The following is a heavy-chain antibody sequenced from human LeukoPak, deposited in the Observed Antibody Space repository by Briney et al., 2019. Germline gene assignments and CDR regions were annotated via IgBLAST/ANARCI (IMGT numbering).Heavy chain of an antibody. D-gene: IGHD3-16*01. Sequence: PGGSLRLSCAASGFTFNTYEMNWVRQAPGKGLEWVSSISNSGSTIYYADSVKGRFTISRDNAKNSLYLQMNSLRAEDTAVYYCARDQGGVGYWGQGTLVTVSS. CDR1: GFTFNTYE. CDR2: ISNSGSTI. CDR3: ARDQGGVGY. V-gene: IGHV3-48*03. J-gene: IGHJ4*02.